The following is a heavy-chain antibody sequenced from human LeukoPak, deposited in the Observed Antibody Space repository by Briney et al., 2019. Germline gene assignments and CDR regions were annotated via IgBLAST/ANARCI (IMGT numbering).Heavy chain of an antibody. CDR2: VSLSGLS. Sequence: SETLSLTCGVSGGSITSTNWWSWVRQPPGQGLEWIGEVSLSGLSNYNPSLNSRFIMALDTSKNHLSLNLTSVTAADTAVYYCSRENGAFSPFGYWGQGTLVTVPS. CDR3: SRENGAFSPFGY. V-gene: IGHV4-4*02. D-gene: IGHD2-8*01. J-gene: IGHJ4*02. CDR1: GGSITSTNW.